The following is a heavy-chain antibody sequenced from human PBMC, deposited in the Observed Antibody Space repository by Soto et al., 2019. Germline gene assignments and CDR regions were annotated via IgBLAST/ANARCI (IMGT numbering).Heavy chain of an antibody. V-gene: IGHV1-69*01. CDR2: XIPIFXTA. D-gene: IGHD6-19*01. J-gene: IGHJ1*01. CDR3: ARGSSGWLSQH. Sequence: SVKVSCKASGATFSRYAISWVRQAPGQGLEWMGAXIPIFXTANYAKKFQXXVTITADXXTSKPYMEMGSLRSEDTPVYYCARGSSGWLSQHWGQDTLATASS. CDR1: GATFSRYA.